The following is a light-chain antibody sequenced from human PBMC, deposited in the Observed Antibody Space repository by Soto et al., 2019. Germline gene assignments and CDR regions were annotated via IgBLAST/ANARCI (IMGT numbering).Light chain of an antibody. J-gene: IGKJ5*01. Sequence: EIVLTQSPATLSLSPGERATLSCRASQSVSSYLAWYQQKPGQAPRLLIYDASNRATGIPARFSGSGSGTDFTLTISSLEPADFAVYYCQQYGTSPITFGQGTR. V-gene: IGKV3-11*01. CDR1: QSVSSY. CDR2: DAS. CDR3: QQYGTSPIT.